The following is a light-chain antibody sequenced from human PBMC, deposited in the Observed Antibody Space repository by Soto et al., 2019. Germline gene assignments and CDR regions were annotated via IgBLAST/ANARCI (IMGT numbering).Light chain of an antibody. CDR2: GAS. J-gene: IGKJ5*01. CDR1: QSVSSSY. V-gene: IGKV3-20*01. Sequence: DIVLTQSPCSLSLSPGDRATLSCRASQSVSSSYLAWYQQKPGQAPRLLIYGASSRATGIPDRFSGSGSGTDSTLTISRLESEDSAFYYCQQYDNSPITFGQGTRLEIK. CDR3: QQYDNSPIT.